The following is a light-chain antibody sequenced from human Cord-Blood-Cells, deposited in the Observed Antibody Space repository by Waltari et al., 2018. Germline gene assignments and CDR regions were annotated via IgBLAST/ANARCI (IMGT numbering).Light chain of an antibody. Sequence: EIVMTQSPATLSVSPGERATLSCRASQSVSSNLAWYQQKPGQAPRLLIYGASTRATGSPARLSGSGSGTEFTLAISSLQSEDFGVYYCQQYNNWPPWTFGQGTKVEIK. J-gene: IGKJ1*01. V-gene: IGKV3-15*01. CDR3: QQYNNWPPWT. CDR2: GAS. CDR1: QSVSSN.